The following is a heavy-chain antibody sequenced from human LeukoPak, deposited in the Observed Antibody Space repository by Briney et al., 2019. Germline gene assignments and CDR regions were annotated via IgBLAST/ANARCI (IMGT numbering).Heavy chain of an antibody. CDR3: ARDLVTQIIDY. CDR1: GFTFSSYE. Sequence: GGSLRLSCAASGFTFSSYEMNWVRQAPGKGLECVSYISSSGTTIYYADSVKGRFTISRDNAKNSLYLQMNSLRAEDTAVYYCARDLVTQIIDYWGQGPLVTVSS. V-gene: IGHV3-48*03. CDR2: ISSSGTTI. D-gene: IGHD3-9*01. J-gene: IGHJ4*02.